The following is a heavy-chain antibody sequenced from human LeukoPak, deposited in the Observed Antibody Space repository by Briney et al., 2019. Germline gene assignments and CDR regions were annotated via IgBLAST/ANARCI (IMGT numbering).Heavy chain of an antibody. CDR1: GDSVSSNSAA. Sequence: SQTLSLTCAISGDSVSSNSAAWNWIRQSPSRDLEWLGRTYYRSKWYKDYAVSVKSRITINTDTSKNQFSLQLNSVTPEDTAVYYCARDGHAPQSPYYFGYWGQGTLVTVSS. V-gene: IGHV6-1*01. J-gene: IGHJ4*02. CDR3: ARDGHAPQSPYYFGY. CDR2: TYYRSKWYK.